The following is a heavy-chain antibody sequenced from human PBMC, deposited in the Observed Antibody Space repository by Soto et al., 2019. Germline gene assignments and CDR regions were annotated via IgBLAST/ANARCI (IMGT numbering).Heavy chain of an antibody. CDR2: IHISGTT. CDR1: GGSMNAHF. D-gene: IGHD2-15*01. Sequence: PSETLSLTCTVSGGSMNAHFWSLIRQSAGKGLEWIGHIHISGTTTYNPSLKGRVTMSLDPPKNQLSLKLTSVTAADTAVYYCARINGGSPEFWGEGTLVTVSS. J-gene: IGHJ4*02. CDR3: ARINGGSPEF. V-gene: IGHV4-4*07.